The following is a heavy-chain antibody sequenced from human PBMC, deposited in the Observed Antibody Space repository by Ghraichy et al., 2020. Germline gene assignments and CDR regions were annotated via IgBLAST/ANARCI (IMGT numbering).Heavy chain of an antibody. CDR1: GFSVSTYW. J-gene: IGHJ4*02. D-gene: IGHD6-25*01. CDR3: AREGEAAAGFYTFDY. CDR2: INSEGTST. V-gene: IGHV3-74*01. Sequence: SCAASGFSVSTYWMHWVRQAPGKGLMWVSRINSEGTSTSYADFVKGRFTISRDNAKKSLYLQMHSLRVEDTGVYFCAREGEAAAGFYTFDYWGQGTLVTASS.